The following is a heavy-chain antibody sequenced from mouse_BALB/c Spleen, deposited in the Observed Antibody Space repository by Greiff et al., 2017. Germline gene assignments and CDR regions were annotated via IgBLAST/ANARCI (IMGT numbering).Heavy chain of an antibody. D-gene: IGHD1-2*01. Sequence: VQLQESGPELVRPGASVKMSCKASGYTFTSYWMHWVKQRPGQGLEWIGMIDPSNSETRLNQKFKDKATLNVDKSSNTAYMQLSILTSEDSAVYYCARHYYGYDWYFDVWGAGTTVTVSS. V-gene: IGHV1-74*01. J-gene: IGHJ1*01. CDR2: IDPSNSET. CDR1: GYTFTSYW. CDR3: ARHYYGYDWYFDV.